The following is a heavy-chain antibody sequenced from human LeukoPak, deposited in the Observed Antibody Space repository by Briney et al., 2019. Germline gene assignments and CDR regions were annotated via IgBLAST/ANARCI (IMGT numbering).Heavy chain of an antibody. CDR1: GFTFSSYS. Sequence: GGSLRLSCAASGFTFSSYSMNWVRQAPGKGLEWVSSISSSSSYIYYADSVKGRFTISRDNAKNTLYLQMNSLRAEDTAVYYCARAGTIGWAIDYWGQGTLVTVSS. CDR2: ISSSSSYI. CDR3: ARAGTIGWAIDY. D-gene: IGHD4-17*01. J-gene: IGHJ4*02. V-gene: IGHV3-21*01.